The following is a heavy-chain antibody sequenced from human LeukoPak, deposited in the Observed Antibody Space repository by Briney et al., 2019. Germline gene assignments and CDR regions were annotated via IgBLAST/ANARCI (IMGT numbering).Heavy chain of an antibody. Sequence: PGGSLRLSCAASGFTFSSYAMSWVRQAPGRGLEWVAVIWSDGSNKYYGDSVKGRFTISRDNSKNTLYLQMNSLRAEDTAVYYCARAAYSGYDWNWFDPWGQGSLVTVSS. V-gene: IGHV3-33*08. CDR3: ARAAYSGYDWNWFDP. D-gene: IGHD5-12*01. CDR1: GFTFSSYA. CDR2: IWSDGSNK. J-gene: IGHJ5*02.